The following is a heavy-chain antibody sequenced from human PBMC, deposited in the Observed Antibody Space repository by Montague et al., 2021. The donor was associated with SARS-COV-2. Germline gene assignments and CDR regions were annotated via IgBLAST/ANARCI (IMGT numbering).Heavy chain of an antibody. CDR3: AKASRGYGGDFDS. J-gene: IGHJ4*02. V-gene: IGHV4-59*02. CDR1: GDSVNRNY. CDR2: IFYSGST. D-gene: IGHD4-23*01. Sequence: SETLSLTCSVSGDSVNRNYWSWVRQPPRKGLEWLGYIFYSGSTYNPSLNSRVTMSLDTSKNHFSLNLISVTAADTAVYYCAKASRGYGGDFDSWGQGTLVIVSS.